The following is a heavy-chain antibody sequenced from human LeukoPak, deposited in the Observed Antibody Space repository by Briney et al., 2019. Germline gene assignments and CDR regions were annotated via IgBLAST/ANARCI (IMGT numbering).Heavy chain of an antibody. CDR3: ARNYASGNYFDFYYYNMDV. J-gene: IGHJ6*02. V-gene: IGHV4-59*01. CDR2: IHYSGST. D-gene: IGHD3-10*01. CDR1: GDSISRYY. Sequence: SETLSLTSTVSGDSISRYYWSWIRQPPGKGLEWIGYIHYSGSTNNNPSLKSRLTISIDTSKNQFSLKLSSVTAADTAVYYCARNYASGNYFDFYYYNMDVWGQGTTVTVSS.